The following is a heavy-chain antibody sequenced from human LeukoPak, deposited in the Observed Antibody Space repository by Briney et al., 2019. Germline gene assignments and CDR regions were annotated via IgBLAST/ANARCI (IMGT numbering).Heavy chain of an antibody. V-gene: IGHV6-1*01. D-gene: IGHD6-6*01. CDR1: GGSVPSNSAA. CDR3: ARFNSSSKWFDP. Sequence: SQTLSLTCPISGGSVPSNSAAWNWLRQSPSRGLQRLGRTYYRSRWYNDYAVSVKSRVTINPDTSKNQFSLQLNSVTPEATAVYYCARFNSSSKWFDPWGQGTLVTVSS. J-gene: IGHJ5*02. CDR2: TYYRSRWYN.